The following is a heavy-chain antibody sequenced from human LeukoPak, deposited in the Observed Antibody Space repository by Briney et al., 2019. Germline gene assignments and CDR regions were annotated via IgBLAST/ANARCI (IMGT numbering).Heavy chain of an antibody. J-gene: IGHJ4*02. Sequence: GGSLRLSCAASGFAFSNQAMGWVRQASGKGLEWVSVISDSGDTTYYADSVKGRFTISRDNSKNTLFLQMNSLRAEDTAVYYCAKDARRTSGWYFFDYWGQGTLVTVSS. D-gene: IGHD6-19*01. V-gene: IGHV3-23*01. CDR2: ISDSGDTT. CDR3: AKDARRTSGWYFFDY. CDR1: GFAFSNQA.